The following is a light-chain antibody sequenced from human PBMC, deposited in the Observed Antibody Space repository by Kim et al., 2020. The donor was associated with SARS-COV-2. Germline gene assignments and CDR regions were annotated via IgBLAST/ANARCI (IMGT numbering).Light chain of an antibody. CDR3: QQYGSSGWT. CDR1: QSVTSSF. J-gene: IGKJ1*01. V-gene: IGKV3-20*01. CDR2: GAS. Sequence: SPGERATLSSRASQSVTSSFLAWYQQKPGQAPRLLMYGASRRATGIPERFSGSGSGTDFTLTISRLEPEDIAVYYCQQYGSSGWTFGQGTKVDIK.